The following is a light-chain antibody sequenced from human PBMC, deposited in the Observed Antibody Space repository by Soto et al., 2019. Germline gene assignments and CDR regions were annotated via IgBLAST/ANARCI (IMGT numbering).Light chain of an antibody. Sequence: QSVLTQPASVSGSPGQSIAISCTGSSSDVGIYNYVSWYQQHPGKVPKLIIYEVTNRPSGVSNRFSGSKSGNTASLTISGLQAEYEADYYFSSYTTSSTRVFGTGTKVTVL. V-gene: IGLV2-14*01. CDR2: EVT. CDR3: SSYTTSSTRV. CDR1: SSDVGIYNY. J-gene: IGLJ1*01.